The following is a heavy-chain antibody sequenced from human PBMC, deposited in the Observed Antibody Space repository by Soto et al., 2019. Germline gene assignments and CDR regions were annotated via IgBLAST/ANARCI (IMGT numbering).Heavy chain of an antibody. CDR3: ARDVNYYGSGYYYYYGMDV. CDR1: GGSFSGYY. Sequence: SETLSLTCAVYGGSFSGYYWNWIRQPPGKGLEWIGEINHSGSTNYNPSLKSRVTISVDTSKNQFSLKLSSVTAADTAVYYCARDVNYYGSGYYYYYGMDVWGQGTTVTVSS. J-gene: IGHJ6*02. D-gene: IGHD3-10*01. V-gene: IGHV4-34*01. CDR2: INHSGST.